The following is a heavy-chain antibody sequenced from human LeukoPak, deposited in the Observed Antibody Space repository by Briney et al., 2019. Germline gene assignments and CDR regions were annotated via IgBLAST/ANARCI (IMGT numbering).Heavy chain of an antibody. D-gene: IGHD6-19*01. Sequence: PGGSLRLSCAASGFTFSSYPMHWVRQAPGKGLEWVAVISYDGSNKYYADSVKGRFTISRDNSKNTLYLQMNSLRAEDTAVYYCARRSGIAVAGAFDYWGQGTLVTVSS. CDR3: ARRSGIAVAGAFDY. CDR1: GFTFSSYP. V-gene: IGHV3-30*04. CDR2: ISYDGSNK. J-gene: IGHJ4*02.